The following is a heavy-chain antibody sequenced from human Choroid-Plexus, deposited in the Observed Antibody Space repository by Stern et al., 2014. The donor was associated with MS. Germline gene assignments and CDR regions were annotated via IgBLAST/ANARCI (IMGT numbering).Heavy chain of an antibody. D-gene: IGHD2/OR15-2a*01. CDR2: VSYDGSNK. CDR3: AKGRQYLTYFFDH. J-gene: IGHJ5*02. V-gene: IGHV3-30*18. CDR1: GFTFSSCA. Sequence: VQLVESGGGVVQPGRPLRLSCVASGFTFSSCAMHWVRQAPGKGLEWVAGVSYDGSNKYYADSVKGRFTISKDKSQNTPYMQMSSLRPEDTAVYYCAKGRQYLTYFFDHWGQGSLVTVSS.